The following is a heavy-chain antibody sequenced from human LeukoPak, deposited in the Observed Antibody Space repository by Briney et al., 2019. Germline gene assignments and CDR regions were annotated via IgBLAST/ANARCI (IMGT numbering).Heavy chain of an antibody. J-gene: IGHJ4*02. V-gene: IGHV3-33*01. CDR1: GFTFSSYG. D-gene: IGHD3-10*01. CDR3: ARDPNSPYCPYGCSYCFDY. CDR2: IWYDGSNK. Sequence: GGSLRLSCAASGFTFSSYGMHWVRQAPGKGLEWVAVIWYDGSNKYYADSVKGRFTISRDNSKNMLYLQMNSLRAEDTAVYYCARDPNSPYCPYGCSYCFDYWGQGTLVTVSS.